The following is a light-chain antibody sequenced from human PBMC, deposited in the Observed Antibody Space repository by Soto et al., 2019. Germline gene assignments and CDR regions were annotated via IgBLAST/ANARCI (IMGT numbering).Light chain of an antibody. CDR2: DAS. J-gene: IGKJ4*01. CDR3: EQYGSTPLT. V-gene: IGKV3-20*01. Sequence: EIVLTQSPGTLSLSTGERATLSCRASQNVANNYLAWYQQKPGQAPRFLIYDASSRATGIPDRFSGSGSGTDFTLTISTLEPEDFAVYYCEQYGSTPLTFGGGTKVEIK. CDR1: QNVANNY.